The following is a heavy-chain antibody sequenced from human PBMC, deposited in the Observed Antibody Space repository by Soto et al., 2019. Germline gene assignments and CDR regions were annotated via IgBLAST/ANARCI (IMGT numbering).Heavy chain of an antibody. CDR3: AKGYCGGGGCLTIHYSYGLDV. Sequence: QVQLVESGGGLVKPGESQRLSCAASGFTFSDYYMIWMRQAPGKGLEWVSFISFNGATTYYADAVKGRFTISRDNAQNSVYLQMNSLRVEDTAVYYCAKGYCGGGGCLTIHYSYGLDVWGQGTTVTVTS. CDR2: ISFNGATT. CDR1: GFTFSDYY. V-gene: IGHV3-11*01. D-gene: IGHD2-15*01. J-gene: IGHJ6*02.